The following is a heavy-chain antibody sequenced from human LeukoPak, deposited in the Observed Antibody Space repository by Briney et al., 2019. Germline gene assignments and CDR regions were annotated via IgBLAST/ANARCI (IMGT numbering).Heavy chain of an antibody. J-gene: IGHJ6*02. V-gene: IGHV3-30*18. CDR3: AKVPYSSGWYEGYYYYVMDV. CDR2: ISYDGSNK. D-gene: IGHD6-19*01. Sequence: GGSLRLSCAASGFTFSSYGMHWVRQAPGKGLEWVTVISYDGSNKYCADSVKGRYTFSRDNSKNTLYLQMNSLIAEDTAVYYCAKVPYSSGWYEGYYYYVMDVWGQGTTVTVSS. CDR1: GFTFSSYG.